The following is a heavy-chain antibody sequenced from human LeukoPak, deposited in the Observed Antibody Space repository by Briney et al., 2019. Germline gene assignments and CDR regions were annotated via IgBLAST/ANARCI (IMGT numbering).Heavy chain of an antibody. D-gene: IGHD3-3*01. Sequence: SETLSLTCTVSRGSISSGDYNWSWIRQPPGKGLEWIGYIYYSGSTYYNPSLKSRVTISVDTSKNQFSLKLSSVTAADTAVYYCARVTIFGVVIGYYYYYIDVWGIRTTVTVSS. CDR3: ARVTIFGVVIGYYYYYIDV. CDR2: IYYSGST. V-gene: IGHV4-30-4*08. J-gene: IGHJ6*03. CDR1: RGSISSGDYN.